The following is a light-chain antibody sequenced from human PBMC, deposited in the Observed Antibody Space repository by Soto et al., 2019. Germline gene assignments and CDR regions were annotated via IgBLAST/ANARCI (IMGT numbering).Light chain of an antibody. CDR2: SNN. J-gene: IGLJ1*01. Sequence: SVLTQPPSASVTPGQRVTISCSGSSSNIGSNTVNWYQQLPGTAPKLVIYSNNQRPSGVPDRFSGSKSGTSASLAISGLQSEDEADYYCCSYGGSFYVGGTGTKVTVL. V-gene: IGLV1-44*01. CDR1: SSNIGSNT. CDR3: CSYGGSFYV.